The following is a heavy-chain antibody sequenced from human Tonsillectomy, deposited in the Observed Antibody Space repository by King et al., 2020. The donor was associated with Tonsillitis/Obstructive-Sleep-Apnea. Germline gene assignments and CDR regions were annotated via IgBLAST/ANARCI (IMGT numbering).Heavy chain of an antibody. CDR3: ARDGCSSTSCRLDY. Sequence: VQLVESGGGLVKPGGSLRLSCAASGFTFSDYYMTWIRQAPGKGLEWGSYISTSSTYTNYADAVGGRFIVSRDNAKNSLFLEMNSLRAEDTAVYYCARDGCSSTSCRLDYWGQRTLVTVSS. CDR2: ISTSSTYT. J-gene: IGHJ4*02. CDR1: GFTFSDYY. D-gene: IGHD2-2*01. V-gene: IGHV3-11*05.